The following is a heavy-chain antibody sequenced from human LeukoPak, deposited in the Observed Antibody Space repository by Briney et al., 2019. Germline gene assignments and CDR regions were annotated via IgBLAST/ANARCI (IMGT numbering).Heavy chain of an antibody. CDR3: ASQYCSGGSCPDY. CDR1: GFTVSSNY. J-gene: IGHJ4*02. CDR2: IYGGGST. V-gene: IGHV3-53*01. D-gene: IGHD2-15*01. Sequence: PGGSLRLSCAAPGFTVSSNYMSWVRQAPGKGLEWVSVIYGGGSTYYADSVKGRFTISRDNSKNTLYLQMNSLRAEDTAVYYCASQYCSGGSCPDYWGQGTLVTVSS.